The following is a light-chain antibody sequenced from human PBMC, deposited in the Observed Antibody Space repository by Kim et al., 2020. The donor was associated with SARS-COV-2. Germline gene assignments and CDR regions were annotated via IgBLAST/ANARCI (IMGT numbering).Light chain of an antibody. CDR2: DAS. CDR1: QSVISSY. V-gene: IGKV3D-20*01. J-gene: IGKJ5*01. CDR3: QQYGSSIT. Sequence: EIVLTQSPATLSLSPGQRATLACGASQSVISSYLAWYQQKPGLSPRLLIYDASTRATGIPDRFSGSGAGTDFTLTISRLEPEDFAVYYCQQYGSSITFGQGTRLEIK.